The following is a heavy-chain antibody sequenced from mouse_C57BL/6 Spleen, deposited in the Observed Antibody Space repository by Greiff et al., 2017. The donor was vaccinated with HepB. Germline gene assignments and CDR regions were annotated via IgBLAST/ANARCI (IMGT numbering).Heavy chain of an antibody. V-gene: IGHV1-55*01. CDR2: IYPGSGST. D-gene: IGHD2-4*01. Sequence: QVPLKPSGAALVKPGASVKMSCQASGYTFTSYWITWVQPRPGQGLEWIGDIYPGSGSTNYNEKFKSKATLTVDTSSSTAYMQLSSLTSEDSAVYYCAYDYDLDYWGQGTTLTVSS. CDR1: GYTFTSYW. CDR3: AYDYDLDY. J-gene: IGHJ2*01.